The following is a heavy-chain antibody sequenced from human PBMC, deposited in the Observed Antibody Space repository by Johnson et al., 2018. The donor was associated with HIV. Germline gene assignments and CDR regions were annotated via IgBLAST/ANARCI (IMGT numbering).Heavy chain of an antibody. CDR2: IWSDGSNK. D-gene: IGHD6-13*01. CDR3: AKGGQQLADAFDI. V-gene: IGHV3-33*06. Sequence: QVQLVESGGGVVQPGRSLRLSCAASGFTFSTYAMDWVRQAPGKGLEWVAVIWSDGSNKYYADSVKGRFTISRDNSKNTVYLQMNSLRADDTAVYYCAKGGQQLADAFDIWGQGTMVTVSS. CDR1: GFTFSTYA. J-gene: IGHJ3*02.